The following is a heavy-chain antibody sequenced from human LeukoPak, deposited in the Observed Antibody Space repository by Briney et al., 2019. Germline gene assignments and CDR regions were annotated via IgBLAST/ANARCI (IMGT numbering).Heavy chain of an antibody. J-gene: IGHJ4*02. Sequence: PGGSLRLSCAASGFTFSSYWMSWVRQAPGKGLEWVANIKQDGSEQYYVDSVKGRFTISRDNAKNSLYLQMNSLRAEDTAVYYCAREDSDYVRGSYRSFDYWGQGTLVTVSS. CDR1: GFTFSSYW. CDR2: IKQDGSEQ. CDR3: AREDSDYVRGSYRSFDY. V-gene: IGHV3-7*01. D-gene: IGHD3-16*02.